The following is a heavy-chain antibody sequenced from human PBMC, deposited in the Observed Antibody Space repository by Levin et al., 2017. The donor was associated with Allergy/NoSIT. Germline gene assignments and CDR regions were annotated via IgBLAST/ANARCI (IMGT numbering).Heavy chain of an antibody. CDR3: ARQRRDGYIIDY. V-gene: IGHV3-48*02. D-gene: IGHD5-24*01. CDR1: GFTFSSYD. J-gene: IGHJ4*02. Sequence: GESLKISCAASGFTFSSYDMNWVRQAPGKGLEWLSYISSSSSSIYYADSMKGRFTISRDNAKNSLYLQMNSLRDEDTAVYYCARQRRDGYIIDYWGQGTLVTVSS. CDR2: ISSSSSSI.